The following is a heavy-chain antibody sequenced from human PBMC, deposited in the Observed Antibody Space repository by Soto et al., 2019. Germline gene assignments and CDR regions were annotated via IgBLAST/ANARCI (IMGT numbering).Heavy chain of an antibody. CDR1: GGSISSYY. CDR3: ARDLKEYCSDGKCNWFDP. Sequence: SETLSLTCTVSGGSISSYYWSWIRQPPGKGLEWIGYISYSGSTDYNPSLKSRVTISFDASKNQISLQVRSAPAADAAVFYCARDLKEYCSDGKCNWFDPWGPGTLVTVSS. V-gene: IGHV4-59*01. D-gene: IGHD2-15*01. J-gene: IGHJ5*02. CDR2: ISYSGST.